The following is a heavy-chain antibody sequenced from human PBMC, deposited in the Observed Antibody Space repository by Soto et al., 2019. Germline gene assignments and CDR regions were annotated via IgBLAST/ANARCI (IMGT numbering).Heavy chain of an antibody. D-gene: IGHD3-16*01. CDR2: INPSGGST. V-gene: IGHV1-46*01. CDR1: GYTFTSYY. Sequence: SAKVSSKAPGYTFTSYYMHWVRQAPGQGLEWMGIINPSGGSTSYAQKFQGRVTMTRDTSTSTVYMELSSLRSEDTAVYYCARYENTSHGMDVWGKGTTVTVSS. J-gene: IGHJ6*04. CDR3: ARYENTSHGMDV.